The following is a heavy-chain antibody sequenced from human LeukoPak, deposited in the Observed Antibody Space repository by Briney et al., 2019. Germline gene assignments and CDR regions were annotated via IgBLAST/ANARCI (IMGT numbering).Heavy chain of an antibody. J-gene: IGHJ6*04. CDR3: ARDLVLRFLEWAPGDV. V-gene: IGHV4-30-2*01. CDR1: GGSISSGGYY. CDR2: IYHSGST. Sequence: SQTLSLTCTVPGGSISSGGYYWSWIRQPPGKGLEWIGYIYHSGSTYYNPSLKSRVTISVDRSKNQFSLKLSSVTAADTAVYYCARDLVLRFLEWAPGDVWGKGTTVTVSS. D-gene: IGHD3-3*01.